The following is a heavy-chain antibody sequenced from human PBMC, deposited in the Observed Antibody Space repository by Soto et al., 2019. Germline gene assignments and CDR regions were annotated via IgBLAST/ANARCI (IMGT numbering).Heavy chain of an antibody. D-gene: IGHD3-3*01. CDR1: GFTFSRYA. CDR3: AKGDSIYDFRVSD. Sequence: EVHLLESGGGLAQPGGSLRLSCAASGFTFSRYAMTWVRQAPGKGLEWVAALSESGGKTYYADSVKGRFTISRDNSKNTVYLQMNSLSVEDAALYYCAKGDSIYDFRVSDWGQGTLVTVSS. CDR2: LSESGGKT. V-gene: IGHV3-23*01. J-gene: IGHJ4*02.